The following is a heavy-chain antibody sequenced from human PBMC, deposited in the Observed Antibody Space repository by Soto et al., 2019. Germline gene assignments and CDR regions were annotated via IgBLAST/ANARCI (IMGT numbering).Heavy chain of an antibody. Sequence: GSLRLSCAASGFTFSSYGMHWVRQAPGKGLEWVAVISYDGSNKYYADSVKGRFTISRDNSKNTLYLQMNSLRAEDTAVYYCAKDSGYCSGGSCYSGFDPWGQGTLVTVSS. CDR3: AKDSGYCSGGSCYSGFDP. D-gene: IGHD2-15*01. J-gene: IGHJ5*02. CDR2: ISYDGSNK. V-gene: IGHV3-30*18. CDR1: GFTFSSYG.